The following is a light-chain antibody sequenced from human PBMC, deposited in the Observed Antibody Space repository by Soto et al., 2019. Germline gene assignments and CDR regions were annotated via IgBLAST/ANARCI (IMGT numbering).Light chain of an antibody. V-gene: IGLV2-11*01. J-gene: IGLJ1*01. CDR1: SSDVGGYNY. CDR3: CSYAGSYTFV. CDR2: AVN. Sequence: QSALTQPRSVSGSPGQSVTISCTRTSSDVGGYNYVSWYQQHPGKAPKLMIYAVNKRPSGVPDRFSGSKSGNTASLTISGLQAEDEADYYCCSYAGSYTFVFGTGTKLTVL.